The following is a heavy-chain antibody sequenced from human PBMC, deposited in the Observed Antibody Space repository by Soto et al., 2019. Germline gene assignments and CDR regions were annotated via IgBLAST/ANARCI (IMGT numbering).Heavy chain of an antibody. CDR1: GFTFTSYA. CDR3: SSDLAKYNWNDVGHCY. Sequence: QPGGSRRLSCAASGFTFTSYALSWVRQSPGKGLEWVSTISADGFTIDYADSVKGRFTISRDDSKNTLYLQMNSLKTEDTAVYYSSSDLAKYNWNDVGHCYWGQGTLVTVSS. J-gene: IGHJ4*02. D-gene: IGHD1-20*01. CDR2: ISADGFTI. V-gene: IGHV3-23*01.